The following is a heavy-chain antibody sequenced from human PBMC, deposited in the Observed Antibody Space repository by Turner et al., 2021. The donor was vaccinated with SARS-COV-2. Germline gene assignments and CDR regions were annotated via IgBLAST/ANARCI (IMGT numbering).Heavy chain of an antibody. CDR2: IIPILGIA. Sequence: QVQLVQSRAEVKKPGSPLKVSCKPSGGPFRTYALSWVRQVPGQGLGGVGRIIPILGIASNAKKCQGRVTIAADKSTSTADMELSSLRSEDTAVYYCATGVAVTGTPSAYYYYDGMDVWGQGTTVTVSS. CDR1: GGPFRTYA. CDR3: ATGVAVTGTPSAYYYYDGMDV. D-gene: IGHD6-19*01. J-gene: IGHJ6*02. V-gene: IGHV1-69*04.